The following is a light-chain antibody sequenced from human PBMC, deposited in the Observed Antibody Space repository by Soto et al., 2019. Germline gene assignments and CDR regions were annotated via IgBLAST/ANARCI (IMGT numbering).Light chain of an antibody. CDR2: AAS. CDR3: QQYDTWPLT. V-gene: IGKV3-15*01. Sequence: EIVMTQSPATLSVSPGERATLSCRASQSIGSNLAWYLQKPGQAPTLLIYAASTRATGFPARFSGGGSGTEFTRSISTLQSEDFAIYYCQQYDTWPLTFGGGTKVEI. CDR1: QSIGSN. J-gene: IGKJ4*01.